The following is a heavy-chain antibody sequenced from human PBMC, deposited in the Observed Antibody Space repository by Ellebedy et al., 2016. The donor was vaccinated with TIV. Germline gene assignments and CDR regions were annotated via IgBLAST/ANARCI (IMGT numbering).Heavy chain of an antibody. D-gene: IGHD5-18*01. V-gene: IGHV3-9*03. J-gene: IGHJ4*02. Sequence: SLKISCAASGFTFDDYAMHWVRQAPGKGLEWVSGISWNSGSIGYADSVKGRFTISRDNAKNSLYLQMNSLRAEDMALYYCAKGGSYGFGHFDYWGQGTLVTVSS. CDR1: GFTFDDYA. CDR2: ISWNSGSI. CDR3: AKGGSYGFGHFDY.